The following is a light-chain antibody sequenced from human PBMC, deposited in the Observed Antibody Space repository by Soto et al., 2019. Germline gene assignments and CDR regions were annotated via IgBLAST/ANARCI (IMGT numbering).Light chain of an antibody. V-gene: IGLV2-14*01. J-gene: IGLJ2*01. CDR1: SSDVGAYNY. CDR2: EVS. Sequence: QSVLTQPASVSGSPGQSITISCTGTSSDVGAYNYVSWYQQHPGKAPKLIISEVSNRPSGVSNRFSGSKSGNTASLTISGLLAEDEADYYCSSYTSSSTVVFGGGTKLTVL. CDR3: SSYTSSSTVV.